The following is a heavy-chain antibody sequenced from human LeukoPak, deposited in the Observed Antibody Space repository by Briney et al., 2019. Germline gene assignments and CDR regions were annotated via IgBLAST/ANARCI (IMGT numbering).Heavy chain of an antibody. V-gene: IGHV3-7*01. D-gene: IGHD6-6*01. CDR2: IKQDGSEK. J-gene: IGHJ5*02. Sequence: PGGSLRLSCAASGFTFSSYWMSWVRQAPGKGLEWVANIKQDGSEKYYVDSVKGRFTISRDNAKNSLYLQMNSLRAEDTAVYYCARSIAARRGWFDPWGQGTLVTVSS. CDR1: GFTFSSYW. CDR3: ARSIAARRGWFDP.